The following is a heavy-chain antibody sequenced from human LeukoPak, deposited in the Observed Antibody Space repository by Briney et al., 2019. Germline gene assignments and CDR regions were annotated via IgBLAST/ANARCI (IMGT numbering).Heavy chain of an antibody. D-gene: IGHD1-26*01. V-gene: IGHV4-34*01. Sequence: RSSETLSLTCAVYGGSFSGYYWSWIRQPPGKGLEWIGEINHSGSTNYNPSLKSRVTISVDTSKNQFSLKLSSVTAADTAVYYCARHDSGSLYYFDYWGQGTLVTVSS. CDR1: GGSFSGYY. J-gene: IGHJ4*02. CDR2: INHSGST. CDR3: ARHDSGSLYYFDY.